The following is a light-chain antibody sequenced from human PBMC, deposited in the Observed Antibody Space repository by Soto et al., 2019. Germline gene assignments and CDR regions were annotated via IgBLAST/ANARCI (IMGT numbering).Light chain of an antibody. J-gene: IGKJ1*01. CDR1: QSVTSTY. CDR3: QQYGSSPRT. CDR2: AAS. Sequence: EIVLTQSPGTLSLSPGEKATLSCRASQSVTSTYLAWYQQRPGQAPRLLISAASSRATGIPDRFSGSGSGTDFTLTISRLEPEDFAVYYCQQYGSSPRTFGQGTKVDIK. V-gene: IGKV3-20*01.